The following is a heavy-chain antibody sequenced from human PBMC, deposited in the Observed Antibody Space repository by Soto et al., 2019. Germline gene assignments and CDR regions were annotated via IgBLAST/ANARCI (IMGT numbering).Heavy chain of an antibody. J-gene: IGHJ6*02. CDR2: IIPIFGTA. Sequence: QVQLVQSGAEVKKPGSSVKVSCKASGGTFSSYAISWVRQAPGQGLEWMGGIIPIFGTANYAQKFQGRVTITADEFTSTAYMGLSSLRSEDTAVYYCARTLYSSSYVSLFYYYYGMDVWGQGTTVTVSS. CDR3: ARTLYSSSYVSLFYYYYGMDV. V-gene: IGHV1-69*01. D-gene: IGHD6-13*01. CDR1: GGTFSSYA.